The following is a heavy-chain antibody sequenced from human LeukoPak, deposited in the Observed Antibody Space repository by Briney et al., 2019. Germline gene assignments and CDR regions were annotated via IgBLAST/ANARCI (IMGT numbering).Heavy chain of an antibody. D-gene: IGHD2/OR15-2a*01. CDR3: VREGNDLLSKNFDY. CDR2: IYYSGST. V-gene: IGHV4-39*07. Sequence: SETLSLTCTVSGGSISSSSYYWGWIRQPPGKGLEWIGSIYYSGSTYYNPSVKSRVTISVDTSKNQFSLKLSSLTSDDTAIYYCVREGNDLLSKNFDYWGQGTLVTVSS. J-gene: IGHJ4*02. CDR1: GGSISSSSYY.